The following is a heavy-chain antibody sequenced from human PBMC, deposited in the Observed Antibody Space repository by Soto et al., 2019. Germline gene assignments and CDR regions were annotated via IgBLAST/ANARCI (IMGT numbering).Heavy chain of an antibody. V-gene: IGHV1-69*01. Sequence: QVHLVQSGAEVKRPGSSVRVSCRASGGTFYTSAFTWVRQAPGQGLEWMGGITPMSGTTKYAKKCDGRVTFSADESASTAYMELTNQISADTAVYYCARDDSVMTSVFGFWGQGTLITVSS. D-gene: IGHD3-10*01. CDR3: ARDDSVMTSVFGF. CDR1: GGTFYTSA. J-gene: IGHJ4*02. CDR2: ITPMSGTT.